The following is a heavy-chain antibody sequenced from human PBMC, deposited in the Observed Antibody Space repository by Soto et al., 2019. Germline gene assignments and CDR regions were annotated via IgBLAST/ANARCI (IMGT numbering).Heavy chain of an antibody. CDR1: GDSVSSTSAA. Sequence: KASQTLSLTCAISGDSVSSTSAAWSWIRQSPSRGLEWLGRTCYRSKWYSDYAVSVKSRITINPDTSKNQFSLQLNSVTPEDTAVYYCARGSYYSGWVWGQGTLVT. J-gene: IGHJ4*02. CDR3: ARGSYYSGWV. CDR2: TCYRSKWYS. D-gene: IGHD6-19*01. V-gene: IGHV6-1*01.